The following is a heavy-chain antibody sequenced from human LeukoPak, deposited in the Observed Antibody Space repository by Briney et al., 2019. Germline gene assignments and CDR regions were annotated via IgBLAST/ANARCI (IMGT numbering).Heavy chain of an antibody. CDR3: ARASYGSGSYKY. J-gene: IGHJ4*02. V-gene: IGHV4-4*07. D-gene: IGHD3-10*01. Sequence: PSETLSLTCSVSGGSIRSYYWSWIRQPAGKGLEWIGRVYTSGSTNYNPSLKSRVTMSVDTSKNQISLKLSSVTAADTAVYYCARASYGSGSYKYWGQGTLVTVSS. CDR1: GGSIRSYY. CDR2: VYTSGST.